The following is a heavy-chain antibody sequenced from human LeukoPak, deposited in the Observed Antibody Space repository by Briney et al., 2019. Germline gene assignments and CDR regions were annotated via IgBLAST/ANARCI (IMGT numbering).Heavy chain of an antibody. CDR3: AAQYSGYVRLDY. V-gene: IGHV4-34*01. CDR2: ISHSGST. CDR1: GGSFSGYY. D-gene: IGHD5-12*01. J-gene: IGHJ4*02. Sequence: TSETLSLTCAVYGGSFSGYYWSWIRQPPGKGLEWIGEISHSGSTNYNPSLKSRVTISVDTPKNQFSLKLSSVTAADTAVYYCAAQYSGYVRLDYWGQGTLVTVSS.